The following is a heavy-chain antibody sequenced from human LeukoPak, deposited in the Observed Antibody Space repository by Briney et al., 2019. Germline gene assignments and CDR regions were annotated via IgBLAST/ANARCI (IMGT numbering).Heavy chain of an antibody. CDR3: AKCGSYYGSGSYLFDY. J-gene: IGHJ4*02. D-gene: IGHD3-10*01. Sequence: PGGSLRLSFSASGFTLSSYGMHSGPEAPGRGLWRVAVISYDGSNKYYADSVKSRFTISRDNSKNTLYMQMNSLRAEDTAVYYWAKCGSYYGSGSYLFDYWGQGTLVTVSS. V-gene: IGHV3-30*18. CDR2: ISYDGSNK. CDR1: GFTLSSYG.